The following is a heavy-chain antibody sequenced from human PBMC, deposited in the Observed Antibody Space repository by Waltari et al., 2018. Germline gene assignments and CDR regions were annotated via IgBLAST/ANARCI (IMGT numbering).Heavy chain of an antibody. CDR3: AKDSPRYQPVGF. Sequence: EVQLVESGGGLVKPGGSLSLSCTASGFTFRRYATSSVRQAPGKGLEWGSAISGSGGSTYYADSGKGRFTIPRDNSKNTLYLQMNSLRAEDTAVYYCAKDSPRYQPVGFWGQGTLVTVSS. CDR1: GFTFRRYA. D-gene: IGHD3-9*01. CDR2: ISGSGGST. V-gene: IGHV3-23*04. J-gene: IGHJ4*02.